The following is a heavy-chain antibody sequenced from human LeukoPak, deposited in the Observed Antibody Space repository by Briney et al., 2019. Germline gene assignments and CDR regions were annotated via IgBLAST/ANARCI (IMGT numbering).Heavy chain of an antibody. CDR3: ARTSSSTIDY. V-gene: IGHV3-74*03. J-gene: IGHJ4*02. CDR1: GFTFSSYW. CDR2: IDSDGSST. Sequence: GGSLRLSCAASGFTFSSYWMHWVRQAPGKGLVWVSHIDSDGSSTKYADSVKGRFTISRDNAKNTLCLQMNSLRAEDTAVYYCARTSSSTIDYWGQGTLVTVSS.